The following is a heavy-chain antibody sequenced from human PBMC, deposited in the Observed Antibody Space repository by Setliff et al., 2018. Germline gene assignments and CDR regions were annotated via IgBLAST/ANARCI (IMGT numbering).Heavy chain of an antibody. D-gene: IGHD1-1*01. CDR2: INAGNGNT. J-gene: IGHJ6*02. V-gene: IGHV1-3*01. CDR1: GYTFTSYA. Sequence: GASVKVSCKASGYTFTSYAMHWVRQAPGQRLEWMGWINAGNGNTKYSQKFQGRVTITRDTSASTAYMELSSLRSEDTAVYYCARGGTGEVLDYYYGMDVWGQGTTVTVSS. CDR3: ARGGTGEVLDYYYGMDV.